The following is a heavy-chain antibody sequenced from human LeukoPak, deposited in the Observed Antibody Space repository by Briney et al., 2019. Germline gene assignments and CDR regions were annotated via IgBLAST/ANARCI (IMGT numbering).Heavy chain of an antibody. CDR3: GRGNPTAALDI. CDR1: GFSFSTYD. Sequence: GGSLRLSCAASGFSFSTYDMHWVRQAPGKGLVWVSHIIGDGSITGYADSVKGRFTISRDNAKNTLYLQMNSLRVEDTAIYSCGRGNPTAALDIWGQGTMVTVSS. D-gene: IGHD3-10*01. CDR2: IIGDGSIT. J-gene: IGHJ3*02. V-gene: IGHV3-74*01.